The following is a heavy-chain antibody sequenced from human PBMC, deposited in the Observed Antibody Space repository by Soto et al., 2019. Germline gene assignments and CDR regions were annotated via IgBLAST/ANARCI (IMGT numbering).Heavy chain of an antibody. V-gene: IGHV3-30-3*01. D-gene: IGHD1-7*01. CDR2: ISYDGSNK. CDR3: AREDWNYGHFMMY. CDR1: GFTFSSYA. J-gene: IGHJ4*02. Sequence: QVQLVESGGGVVQPGRSLRLSRAASGFTFSSYAMHWVRQAPGKGLEWVAVISYDGSNKYYADSVKGRFTISRDNSKNTLYLQMNSLRAEDTAVYYCAREDWNYGHFMMYWGQGTLVTVSS.